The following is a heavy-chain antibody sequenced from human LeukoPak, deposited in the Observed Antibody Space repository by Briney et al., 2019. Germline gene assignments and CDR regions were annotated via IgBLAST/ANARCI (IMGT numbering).Heavy chain of an antibody. CDR2: TSTDGSST. J-gene: IGHJ6*02. V-gene: IGHV3-74*01. CDR1: AFTFSSYW. Sequence: GGSLRLSCAASAFTFSSYWMHWVRQAPGKGLVWVSRTSTDGSSTTYADSVKGRFTISRDNGKNTLYLQMNSLRAEDTAVYYCASYLTSIPSGMNVWGQGTTVTVSS. CDR3: ASYLTSIPSGMNV. D-gene: IGHD2/OR15-2a*01.